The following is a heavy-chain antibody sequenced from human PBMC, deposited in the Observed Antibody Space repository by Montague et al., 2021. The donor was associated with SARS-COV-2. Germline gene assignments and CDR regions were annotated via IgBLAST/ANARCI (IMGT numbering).Heavy chain of an antibody. D-gene: IGHD2-15*01. J-gene: IGHJ4*02. Sequence: SETLSLTCAVYGGSFSGYYWNWIRQPPGKGLEWIGEINHSGSTNYNPSLKSRVTISVDTFKNQFSLKLSSVTAADTAVYYCVVVPLGPRGRGFDYWGQGTLVTVSS. CDR3: VVVPLGPRGRGFDY. CDR2: INHSGST. V-gene: IGHV4-34*01. CDR1: GGSFSGYY.